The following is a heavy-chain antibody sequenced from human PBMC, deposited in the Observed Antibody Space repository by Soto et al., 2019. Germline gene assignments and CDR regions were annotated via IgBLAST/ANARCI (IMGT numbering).Heavy chain of an antibody. CDR2: IYNGGST. D-gene: IGHD2-15*01. Sequence: EVQVVESGGGLVQPGESLRLSCAASGFSVSNNYMGWVRQAPGRGLEWVSVIYNGGSTYYADSVKGRFTISRDNSKNTLLLQMDSLRAEDTAVYYCARGLGYCSVITCSLPFDSWGQGTLVTVSS. J-gene: IGHJ4*02. CDR1: GFSVSNNY. CDR3: ARGLGYCSVITCSLPFDS. V-gene: IGHV3-66*01.